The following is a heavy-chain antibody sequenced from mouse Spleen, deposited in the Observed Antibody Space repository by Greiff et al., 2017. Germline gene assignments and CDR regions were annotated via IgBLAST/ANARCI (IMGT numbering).Heavy chain of an antibody. D-gene: IGHD2-1*01. J-gene: IGHJ4*01. V-gene: IGHV1-80*01. CDR2: IYPGDGDT. Sequence: VQLQQSGAELVKPGASVKISCKASGYAFSSYWMNWVKQRPGKGLEWIGQIYPGDGDTNYNGKFKGKATLTADKSSSTAYMQLSSLTSEDSAVYFCARQNYGNYFCAMDYWGQGTSVTVSS. CDR1: GYAFSSYW. CDR3: ARQNYGNYFCAMDY.